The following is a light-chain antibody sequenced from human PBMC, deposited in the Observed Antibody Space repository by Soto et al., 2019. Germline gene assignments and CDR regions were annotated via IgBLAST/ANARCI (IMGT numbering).Light chain of an antibody. CDR1: QSVSSSY. Sequence: EIVMTQSPATLSLSPGERATLSCRASQSVSSSYLSWYQQKPGQAPRLLIYGASTRATGIPARFTAGGSGTEFTLTISSLQSDDLAVYYCQQYDKWPRTFGQGTKVDIK. CDR3: QQYDKWPRT. V-gene: IGKV3D-7*01. CDR2: GAS. J-gene: IGKJ1*01.